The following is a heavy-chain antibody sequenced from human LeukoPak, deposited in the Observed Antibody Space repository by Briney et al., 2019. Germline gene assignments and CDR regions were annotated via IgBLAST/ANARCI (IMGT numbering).Heavy chain of an antibody. Sequence: GGSLRLSCSAFEFSFSLSTTSWVRQAAGQGLDWVAKRNEDGSDATYVDSAKGRFTISRDNSKNSLYLQMNCLRPEDTGVYFCVVGGAGGGYFPNWGQGSLVIVSA. V-gene: IGHV3-7*01. D-gene: IGHD3-16*01. CDR2: RNEDGSDA. J-gene: IGHJ1*01. CDR1: EFSFSLST. CDR3: VVGGAGGGYFPN.